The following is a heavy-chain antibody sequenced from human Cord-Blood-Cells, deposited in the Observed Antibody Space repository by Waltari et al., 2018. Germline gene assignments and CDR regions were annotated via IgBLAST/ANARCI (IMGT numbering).Heavy chain of an antibody. V-gene: IGHV3-30*03. J-gene: IGHJ4*02. CDR2: ISYDGSNK. CDR1: GFTFSCYG. Sequence: QVQLVASGGGVVAPGRSLNVSCPCSGFTFSCYGMLWVRQAPGKGLEWVAIISYDGSNKYYADSVKGRFTISRDNSKNTLYLQMNSLRAEDTAVYYCATLAGLNDYWGQGTLVTVSS. CDR3: ATLAGLNDY.